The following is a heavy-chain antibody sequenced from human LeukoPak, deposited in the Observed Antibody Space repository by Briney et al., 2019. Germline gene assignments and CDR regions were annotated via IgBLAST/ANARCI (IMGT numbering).Heavy chain of an antibody. CDR1: GGSFSGYY. CDR2: INHSRGI. CDR3: AREITIFGVVTPHDY. V-gene: IGHV4-34*01. J-gene: IGHJ4*02. Sequence: SETLSLTCAVSGGSFSGYYWSWIRQPPGKGLEWIGEINHSRGINYNPSLKSRVTISMDTSKNQFSLKLSSVTAADTAVYYCAREITIFGVVTPHDYWGQGTLVTVPS. D-gene: IGHD3-3*01.